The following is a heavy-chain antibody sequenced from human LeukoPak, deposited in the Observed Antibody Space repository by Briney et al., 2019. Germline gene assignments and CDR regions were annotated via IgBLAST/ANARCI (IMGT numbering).Heavy chain of an antibody. CDR1: GFTFSSYW. CDR3: ARDRGCPAY. V-gene: IGHV3-7*01. CDR2: IKQDGSEE. J-gene: IGHJ4*02. D-gene: IGHD3-10*01. Sequence: GGSLRLSCAASGFTFSSYWMSWVRQAPGKGLEWVANIKQDGSEEYYVDSVKGRFTISRDNAKNPLYLQMNSLRAEGTAVYYCARDRGCPAYWGQGTLVTVSS.